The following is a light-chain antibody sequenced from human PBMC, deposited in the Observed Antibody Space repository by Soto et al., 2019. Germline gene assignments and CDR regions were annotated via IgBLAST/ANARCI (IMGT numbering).Light chain of an antibody. Sequence: DIQMTQSPSSLSASVGDRVTISCQASQDITDYLNWYQQKPGKAPRLLIYYASNLETGVPSRFSGSGSGTDFTLTISSLQPEDIATYYCQQSEALVLSFGGGTKVDIK. V-gene: IGKV1-33*01. CDR3: QQSEALVLS. CDR2: YAS. CDR1: QDITDY. J-gene: IGKJ4*01.